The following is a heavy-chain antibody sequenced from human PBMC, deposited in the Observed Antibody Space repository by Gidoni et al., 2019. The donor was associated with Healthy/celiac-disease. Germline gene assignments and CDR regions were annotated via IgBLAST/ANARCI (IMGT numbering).Heavy chain of an antibody. CDR1: GYTFTSYD. J-gene: IGHJ6*03. CDR2: MNPNSGNT. V-gene: IGHV1-8*01. CDR3: ARGRPHYYYYYMDV. Sequence: QVQLVQSGAEVKKPGASVTVSCKASGYTFTSYDINWVRQATGQGLEWMGWMNPNSGNTGYAQKFQGRVTMTRNTSISTAYMELSSLRSEDTAVYYCARGRPHYYYYYMDVWGKGTTVTVSS.